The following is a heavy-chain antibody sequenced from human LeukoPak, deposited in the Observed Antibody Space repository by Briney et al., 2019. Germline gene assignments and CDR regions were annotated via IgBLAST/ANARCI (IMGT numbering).Heavy chain of an antibody. Sequence: GGSLRLSCAASGFAFSTYAMGWVRQAPGKGLEWIGRIKSKTDGGTTDYAAPLKGGFTISRDDSENTLYLQMNSLKTEDTAVYYCTTVFAYGPDYWGQGTLVTVSS. CDR2: IKSKTDGGTT. CDR1: GFAFSTYA. D-gene: IGHD3-10*01. V-gene: IGHV3-15*01. CDR3: TTVFAYGPDY. J-gene: IGHJ4*02.